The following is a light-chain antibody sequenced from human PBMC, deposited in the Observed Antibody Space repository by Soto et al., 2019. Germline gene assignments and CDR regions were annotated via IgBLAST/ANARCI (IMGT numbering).Light chain of an antibody. CDR3: LQYQSYWT. J-gene: IGKJ1*01. CDR2: QAS. V-gene: IGKV1-5*03. CDR1: QSISRQ. Sequence: DIQMTQSPSTLSASVGDRVSITCRASQSISRQLAWYQQKPGKAPNLLIYQASNLETGVPSRFTGSGSGTEFTLTVSSLQPDDLATYSCLQYQSYWTFGQGTKVEVK.